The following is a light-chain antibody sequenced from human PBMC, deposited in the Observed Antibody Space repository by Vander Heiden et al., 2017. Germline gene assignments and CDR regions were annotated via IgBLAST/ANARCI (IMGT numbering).Light chain of an antibody. CDR2: EVI. CDR3: CSYAGGSTYV. CDR1: SSDVGTYNL. V-gene: IGLV2-23*02. J-gene: IGLJ1*01. Sequence: QSVLTQPASVSGSPGQSSTISCTGASSDVGTYNLVSWYQQHPGKAPKLMIYEVIRRPSGVSNRFSGSKSGNTASLTISGLQAEDEADYYCCSYAGGSTYVFGTGTKVTVL.